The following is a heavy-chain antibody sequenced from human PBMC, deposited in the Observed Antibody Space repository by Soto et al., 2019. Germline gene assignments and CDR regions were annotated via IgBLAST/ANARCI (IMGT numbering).Heavy chain of an antibody. CDR3: ARLWLRPKNYYYYMDV. J-gene: IGHJ6*03. D-gene: IGHD5-12*01. V-gene: IGHV4-34*01. CDR1: GGSFSGYY. Sequence: SETLSLTCAVYGGSFSGYYWSWIRQPPGKGLEWIGEINHSGSTNYNPSLKSRVTISVDTSKNQFSLKLSSVTAADTAVYYCARLWLRPKNYYYYMDVWGKGTTVTVSS. CDR2: INHSGST.